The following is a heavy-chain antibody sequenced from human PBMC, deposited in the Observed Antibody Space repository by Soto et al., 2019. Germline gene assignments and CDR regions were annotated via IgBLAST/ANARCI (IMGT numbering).Heavy chain of an antibody. CDR2: FIPILDIS. Sequence: QVQLVQSGAEVKKPGSSVKVSCKASGGTFSSYSISWVRQAPGQGPEWMGRFIPILDISTYAQKFQSRVTITADTSSSTSYMELSSLRSEDTAVYYCARGYYDGTGYYYEYFQHWGQGSLVSVSS. CDR3: ARGYYDGTGYYYEYFQH. V-gene: IGHV1-69*02. D-gene: IGHD3-22*01. CDR1: GGTFSSYS. J-gene: IGHJ1*01.